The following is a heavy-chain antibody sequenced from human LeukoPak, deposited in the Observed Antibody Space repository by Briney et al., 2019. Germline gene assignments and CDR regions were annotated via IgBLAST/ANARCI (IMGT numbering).Heavy chain of an antibody. CDR1: GGSISNSSFY. D-gene: IGHD5-18*01. CDR3: ARGVDTAMYNYYAMDV. V-gene: IGHV4-30-4*08. CDR2: IYYSGST. J-gene: IGHJ6*02. Sequence: SETLSLTCTVSGGSISNSSFYWGWIRQPPGKGLECIGYIYYSGSTYYNPSLKSRVTISVDTSKNQFSLKLSSVTAADTAVYYCARGVDTAMYNYYAMDVWGQGTTVTVSS.